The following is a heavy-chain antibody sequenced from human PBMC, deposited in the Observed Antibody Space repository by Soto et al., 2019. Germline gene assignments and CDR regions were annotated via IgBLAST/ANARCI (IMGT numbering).Heavy chain of an antibody. V-gene: IGHV3-23*01. Sequence: GGSLRLSCAASGFTFSSYAMSWVRQAPGKGLEWVSAISGSGGSTYYADSVKGRFTISRDNSKNTLYLRMNSLRAEDTAVYYCAKTKGDFDWLLYLPYWGQGTLVTVSS. CDR1: GFTFSSYA. CDR3: AKTKGDFDWLLYLPY. D-gene: IGHD3-9*01. J-gene: IGHJ4*02. CDR2: ISGSGGST.